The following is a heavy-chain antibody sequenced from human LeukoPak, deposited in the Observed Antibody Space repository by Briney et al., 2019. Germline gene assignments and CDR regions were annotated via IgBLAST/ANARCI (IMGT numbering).Heavy chain of an antibody. CDR1: GFSLSTSGVG. Sequence: SGPTLVKPTQTLTLTCTFSGFSLSTSGVGVGWIRQPPGKALEWLALIYWDDDKRYSPSLKSRLTITKDTSKNQVVLTMTNMDPVDTATYYCVHIGGPSLGLGDYVWGSYRPKGYFDYWGQGTLVTVSS. D-gene: IGHD3-16*02. V-gene: IGHV2-5*02. J-gene: IGHJ4*02. CDR3: VHIGGPSLGLGDYVWGSYRPKGYFDY. CDR2: IYWDDDK.